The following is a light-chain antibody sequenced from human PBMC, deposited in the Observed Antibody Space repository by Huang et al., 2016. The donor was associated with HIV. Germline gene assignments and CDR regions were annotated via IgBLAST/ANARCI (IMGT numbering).Light chain of an antibody. CDR1: QGLANY. V-gene: IGKV3-11*01. Sequence: EIVLTQSPATLSLSPGERATLSCRASQGLANYLAWYQQKPGQAPRLLIYDASNRATGIPARFSGSGSGTDFTFTISSLEPEDFAVYYCQQRGNWQLTFGGGTKVEIK. CDR2: DAS. CDR3: QQRGNWQLT. J-gene: IGKJ4*01.